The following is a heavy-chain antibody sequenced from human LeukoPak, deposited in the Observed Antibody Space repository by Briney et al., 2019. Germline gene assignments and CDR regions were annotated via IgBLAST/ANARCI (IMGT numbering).Heavy chain of an antibody. J-gene: IGHJ4*02. D-gene: IGHD5-24*01. Sequence: TSETLSLTCTVSGDSINNYYWSWIRQTPEKGLEWIGYMSYSGRSDYGPSLKSRVTMSIDTSKNQFSLRMTSVTAADTAVYYCARDGEMGTIENYFDYWGQGALVTVSS. V-gene: IGHV4-59*12. CDR2: MSYSGRS. CDR3: ARDGEMGTIENYFDY. CDR1: GDSINNYY.